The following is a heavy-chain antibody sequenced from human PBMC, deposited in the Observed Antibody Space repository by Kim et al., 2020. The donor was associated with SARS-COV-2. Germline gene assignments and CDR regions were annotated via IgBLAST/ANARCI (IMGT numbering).Heavy chain of an antibody. V-gene: IGHV3-23*01. D-gene: IGHD2-2*02. CDR3: AKDRNVVVPAAIRGGFDY. J-gene: IGHJ4*02. Sequence: GGSLRLSCAASGFTFSSYAMSWVRQAPGKGLEWVSAISGSGGSTYYADSVKGRFTISRDNSKNTLYLQMNSLRAEDTAVYYCAKDRNVVVPAAIRGGFDYWGQGTLVTVSS. CDR1: GFTFSSYA. CDR2: ISGSGGST.